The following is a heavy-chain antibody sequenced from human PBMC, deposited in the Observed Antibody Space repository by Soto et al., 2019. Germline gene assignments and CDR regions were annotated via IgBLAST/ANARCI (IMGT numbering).Heavy chain of an antibody. D-gene: IGHD1-26*01. CDR1: GGTFSSYT. CDR2: IIPILGIA. CDR3: ARYVLSRGSRVAY. Sequence: QVQLVQSGAAVKKPGSSVKVSCKASGGTFSSYTISWVRPAPGQWLEWMGRIIPILGIANYAQQFQGRVTITADKSTSTASRELSSLRSDDTAVYYCARYVLSRGSRVAYWCQGTLVTVS. V-gene: IGHV1-69*02. J-gene: IGHJ4*02.